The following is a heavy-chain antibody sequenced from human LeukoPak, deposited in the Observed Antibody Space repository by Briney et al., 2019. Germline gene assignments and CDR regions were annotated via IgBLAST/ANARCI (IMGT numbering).Heavy chain of an antibody. CDR3: ARVGYSGYDSGIYWD. CDR1: GGTFSSYA. J-gene: IGHJ4*02. Sequence: ASVKVSCKASGGTFSSYAISWVRQAPGQGLEWVGWISGYNGNTNYAQKFQGRVTMTTDTSTSTAYMELRSLRSDDTAVYYCARVGYSGYDSGIYWDWGQGTLVTVSS. V-gene: IGHV1-18*01. CDR2: ISGYNGNT. D-gene: IGHD5-12*01.